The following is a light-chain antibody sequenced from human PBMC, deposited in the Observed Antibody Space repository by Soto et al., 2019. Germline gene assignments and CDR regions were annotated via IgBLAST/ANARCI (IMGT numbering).Light chain of an antibody. CDR1: SSDVGGYNY. J-gene: IGLJ2*01. V-gene: IGLV2-14*01. CDR3: SSCTSSSTVV. Sequence: QSALTQPASVSESPGQSITISCTGTSSDVGGYNYVSWYQQHPGKAPKLIIYDVSNRPSGVSNRFSGSKAGNTASLTISGLQAEDEADYYCSSCTSSSTVVFGGGTKLTVL. CDR2: DVS.